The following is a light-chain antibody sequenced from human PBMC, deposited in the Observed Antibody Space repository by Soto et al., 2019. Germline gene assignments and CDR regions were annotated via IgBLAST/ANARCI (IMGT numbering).Light chain of an antibody. CDR1: QSVSSSY. Sequence: EIVLTQSPGTLSLSPGERATLSCRASQSVSSSYLAWYQQKPGQAPRLLIYGASSRATGIPDRFSGSGSGTDFTITISRLEPEDFAVYYSQQYGSSPGYTFGQGTKLEIK. CDR2: GAS. J-gene: IGKJ2*01. V-gene: IGKV3-20*01. CDR3: QQYGSSPGYT.